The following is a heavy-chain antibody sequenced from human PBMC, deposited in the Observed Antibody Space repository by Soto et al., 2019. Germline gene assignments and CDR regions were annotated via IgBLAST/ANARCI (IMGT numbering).Heavy chain of an antibody. Sequence: GGSLRLSCEGSGFSFEKHAMSWVRQAPGKGLEWVAGLNGNGDHTYYAPSVRGRFTISRDNSKNSFYLQMNSLRLEDTAMYYCAKAKFYYDSSPYDSWGQGTLVTVSS. V-gene: IGHV3-43*02. D-gene: IGHD3-22*01. J-gene: IGHJ4*02. CDR3: AKAKFYYDSSPYDS. CDR1: GFSFEKHA. CDR2: LNGNGDHT.